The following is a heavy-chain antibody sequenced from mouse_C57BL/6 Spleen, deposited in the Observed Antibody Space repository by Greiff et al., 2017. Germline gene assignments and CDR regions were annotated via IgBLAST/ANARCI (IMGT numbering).Heavy chain of an antibody. CDR1: GYTFTSYT. J-gene: IGHJ2*01. Sequence: VQLQQSGAELARPGASVKMSCKASGYTFTSYTMHWVKQRPGQGLEWIGYINPSSGYTKYNQKFKDKATLTADKSSSTAYMQLSSLTSEDSAVYYCARGITTVVAPDYWGQGTTRTVSS. V-gene: IGHV1-4*01. CDR2: INPSSGYT. CDR3: ARGITTVVAPDY. D-gene: IGHD1-1*01.